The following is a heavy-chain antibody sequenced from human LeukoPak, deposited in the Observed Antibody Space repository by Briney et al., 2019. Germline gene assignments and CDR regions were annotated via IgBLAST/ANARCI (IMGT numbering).Heavy chain of an antibody. D-gene: IGHD3-22*01. CDR2: ISGDEIWT. CDR1: GFTLSNHW. J-gene: IGHJ3*02. CDR3: AREYNSGPKQTDAFDI. Sequence: GGSPRLSCAASGFTLSNHWMHWVRQVPGKGLVWVSRISGDEIWTSYADSVKGRFIISRDNAKDTLYLQMNSLRTEDTAVYYCAREYNSGPKQTDAFDIWGQGTMVTVSS. V-gene: IGHV3-74*01.